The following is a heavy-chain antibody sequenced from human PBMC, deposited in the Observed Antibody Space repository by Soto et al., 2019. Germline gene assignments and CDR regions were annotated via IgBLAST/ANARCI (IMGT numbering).Heavy chain of an antibody. CDR2: ISGSGGSS. D-gene: IGHD6-13*01. J-gene: IGHJ6*02. CDR3: AKVTKRAAAGRYEYYKYGMDV. Sequence: EVQLLESGGALEHLGGSLRLSCAASGFAFSTYAMTWVRQAPGKGLEWVSVISGSGGSSYYAASVKGRFTISRDNSKNTLYLQMNGLRAEDTDLYYCAKVTKRAAAGRYEYYKYGMDVWGQGTTVTVSS. CDR1: GFAFSTYA. V-gene: IGHV3-23*01.